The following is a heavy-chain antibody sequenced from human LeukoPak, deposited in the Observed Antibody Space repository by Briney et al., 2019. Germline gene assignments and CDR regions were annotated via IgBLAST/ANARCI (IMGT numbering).Heavy chain of an antibody. D-gene: IGHD3-22*01. J-gene: IGHJ5*02. CDR1: GGSIISTSFY. Sequence: SETLSLTCTVSGGSIISTSFYWGWIRQPPGKGPAWLGSIYHGGSTYDNPSLKSRVTISVDRSKNQFSLKLSSVTAADTAVYYCARLYYDSRGYYWFDRWGQGTLVTVSS. V-gene: IGHV4-39*01. CDR3: ARLYYDSRGYYWFDR. CDR2: IYHGGST.